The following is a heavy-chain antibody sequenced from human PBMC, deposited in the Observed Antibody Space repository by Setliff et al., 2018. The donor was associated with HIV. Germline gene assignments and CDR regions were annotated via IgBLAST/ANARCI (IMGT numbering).Heavy chain of an antibody. V-gene: IGHV4-4*09. J-gene: IGHJ4*02. CDR2: IHSYGST. CDR3: ATSFSSNWYYYFDY. CDR1: GASISSYS. Sequence: PSETLSLTCTVSGASISSYSWSWIRQSPGKRLEWIGYIHSYGSTNYNPSLTSRVTISVDTSKNQFSLKLSSVTAADTAVYYCATSFSSNWYYYFDYWDQGTLVTVSS. D-gene: IGHD6-13*01.